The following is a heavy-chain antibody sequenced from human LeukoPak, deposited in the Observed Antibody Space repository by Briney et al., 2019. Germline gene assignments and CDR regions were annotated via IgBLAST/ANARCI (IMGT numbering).Heavy chain of an antibody. J-gene: IGHJ6*02. V-gene: IGHV3-21*01. CDR1: GFTFSSYS. CDR2: ISSRSSYI. CDR3: ARGPTIPIAAAGTGYYYGMDV. Sequence: PGGSLGLSCAASGFTFSSYSMNWGRQAPGKGLDWVSSISSRSSYIYYADSVKGRFTISRDNAKNSLYLQMNSLRAEDTAVYYCARGPTIPIAAAGTGYYYGMDVWGQGTTVTVSS. D-gene: IGHD6-13*01.